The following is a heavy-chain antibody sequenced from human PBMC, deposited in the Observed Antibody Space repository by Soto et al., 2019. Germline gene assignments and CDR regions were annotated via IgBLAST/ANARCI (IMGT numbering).Heavy chain of an antibody. D-gene: IGHD1-7*01. V-gene: IGHV3-33*01. Sequence: GGSLRLSCAASGFTFSSYGMHWVRQAPGKGLEWVAVIWYDGSNKYYADSVKGRFTISRDNSKNTLYLQMNSLRAEDTAVYYCARETLELGGYYYGMDVWGQGTTVTVSS. CDR1: GFTFSSYG. J-gene: IGHJ6*02. CDR2: IWYDGSNK. CDR3: ARETLELGGYYYGMDV.